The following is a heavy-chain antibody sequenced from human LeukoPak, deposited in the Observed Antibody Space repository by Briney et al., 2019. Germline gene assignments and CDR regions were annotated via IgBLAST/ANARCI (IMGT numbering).Heavy chain of an antibody. D-gene: IGHD2-2*01. CDR1: GFTFSSYA. Sequence: GGSLRLSCAASGFTFSSYAMSWVRQAPGKGLEWVSAISGSGGSTYYADSVKGRFTISRDNSKNTLYLQMNSQRAEDTAVYYCAKATYCSSTSCYRRRLYYFDYWGQGTLVTVSS. V-gene: IGHV3-23*01. CDR2: ISGSGGST. CDR3: AKATYCSSTSCYRRRLYYFDY. J-gene: IGHJ4*02.